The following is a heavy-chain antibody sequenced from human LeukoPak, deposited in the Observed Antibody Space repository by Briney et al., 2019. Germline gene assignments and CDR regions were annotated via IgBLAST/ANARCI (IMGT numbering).Heavy chain of an antibody. CDR3: AKGSRGSYYGSYYDY. CDR2: ITGSGGSP. V-gene: IGHV3-23*01. CDR1: GFTFSNYA. Sequence: GGSLRLSCAGSGFTFSNYAMSWVRQAPGKGLEWVSSITGSGGSPYYADSVKGRFTISRDNSKNTLYLQMNSLRADDTAVYYCAKGSRGSYYGSYYDYWGQGTLVTVSS. D-gene: IGHD1-26*01. J-gene: IGHJ4*02.